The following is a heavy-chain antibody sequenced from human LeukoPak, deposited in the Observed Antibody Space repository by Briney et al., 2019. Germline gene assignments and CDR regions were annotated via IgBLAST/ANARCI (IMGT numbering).Heavy chain of an antibody. V-gene: IGHV1-8*03. CDR3: ARTRRGQLWNRARDFDY. J-gene: IGHJ4*02. D-gene: IGHD5-18*01. CDR2: MNPNSGNT. Sequence: ASVKVSCKASGYTLTSYDINWVRQATGQGLEWMGWMNPNSGNTGYAQKFQGRVTITRNTSISTAYMELSSLRSEDTAVYYCARTRRGQLWNRARDFDYWGQGTLVTVSS. CDR1: GYTLTSYD.